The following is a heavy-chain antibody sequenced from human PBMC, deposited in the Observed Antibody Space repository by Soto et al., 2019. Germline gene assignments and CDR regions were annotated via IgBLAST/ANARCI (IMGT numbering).Heavy chain of an antibody. CDR2: ISWDGGST. D-gene: IGHD3-10*01. V-gene: IGHV3-43*01. Sequence: HPGGSLRLSCAASGFTFDDYTMHWVRQAPGKGLEWVSLISWDGGSTYYADSVKGRFTISRDNSKNSLYLQMNSLRTEDTALYYCAKAGITMVRGVIMGVDYYGMDVWGQGTTVTVSS. CDR1: GFTFDDYT. CDR3: AKAGITMVRGVIMGVDYYGMDV. J-gene: IGHJ6*02.